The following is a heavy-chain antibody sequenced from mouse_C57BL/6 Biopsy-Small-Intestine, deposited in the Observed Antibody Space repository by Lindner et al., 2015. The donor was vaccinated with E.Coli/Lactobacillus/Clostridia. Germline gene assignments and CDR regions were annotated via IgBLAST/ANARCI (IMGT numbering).Heavy chain of an antibody. D-gene: IGHD1-1*01. CDR3: ARDPTTPCTITSCYTYYYLGMDV. Sequence: SVKVSCKASGYTFTGYPMHWVRQAPGHRLEWMGWINAGNGNTQYSQKFQGRVTITRDTSASTAYMELRSLRSEDTAVYYCARDPTTPCTITSCYTYYYLGMDVWGQGTTVTVSS. CDR2: INAGNGNT. J-gene: IGHJ1*01. V-gene: IGHV1-84*02. CDR1: GYTFTGYP.